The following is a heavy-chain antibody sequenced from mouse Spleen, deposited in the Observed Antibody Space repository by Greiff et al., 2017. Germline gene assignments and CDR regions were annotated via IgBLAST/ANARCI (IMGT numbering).Heavy chain of an antibody. CDR3: ARKDYDGSPFAY. J-gene: IGHJ3*01. Sequence: VQLQQSGAELARPGASVKLSCKASGYTFTSYGISWVKQRTGQGLEWIGEIYPRSGNTYYNEKFKGKATLTADKSSSTAYMELRSLTSEDSAVYFCARKDYDGSPFAYWGQGTLVTVSA. V-gene: IGHV1-81*01. D-gene: IGHD1-1*01. CDR2: IYPRSGNT. CDR1: GYTFTSYG.